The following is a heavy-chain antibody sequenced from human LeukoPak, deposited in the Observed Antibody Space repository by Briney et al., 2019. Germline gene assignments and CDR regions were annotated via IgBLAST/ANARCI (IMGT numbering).Heavy chain of an antibody. J-gene: IGHJ5*02. D-gene: IGHD3-10*01. CDR1: GYTFTRYG. Sequence: ASVKVSCKASGYTFTRYGISWVRQAPGQGPEWMGWISAYNGNTNYAAKLQGRVTMTTDTSTSTVYMELRSLRSDDTAVYYCARDSLYYGSGSYLGFDPWGQGTLVTVSS. CDR3: ARDSLYYGSGSYLGFDP. V-gene: IGHV1-18*01. CDR2: ISAYNGNT.